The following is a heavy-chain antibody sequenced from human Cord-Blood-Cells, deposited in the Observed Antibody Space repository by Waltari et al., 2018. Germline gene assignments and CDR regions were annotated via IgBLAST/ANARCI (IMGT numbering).Heavy chain of an antibody. CDR2: ISSSSSYI. V-gene: IGHV3-21*01. CDR3: AREGGANGWFDP. CDR1: GFTFSSYR. D-gene: IGHD1-26*01. J-gene: IGHJ5*02. Sequence: EVQLVESGGGLVKPGGSLRLSCAASGFTFSSYRMNWVRQAPGKGLEWVSSISSSSSYIYYADSVKGRFTISRDNAKNSLYLQMNSLRAEDTAVYYCAREGGANGWFDPWGQGTLVTVSS.